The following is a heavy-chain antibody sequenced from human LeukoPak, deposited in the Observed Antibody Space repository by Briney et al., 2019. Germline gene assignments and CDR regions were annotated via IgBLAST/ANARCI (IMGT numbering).Heavy chain of an antibody. CDR2: IYYSGST. CDR1: GGSISSCY. CDR3: ARGCSSTSCYSLFDY. V-gene: IGHV4-59*01. Sequence: SETLSLTCTVSGGSISSCYWSWIRQPPGKGLEWIGYIYYSGSTNYNPSLKSRVTISVDTSKNQFSLKLSSVTAADTAVYYCARGCSSTSCYSLFDYWGQGTLVTVSS. D-gene: IGHD2-2*01. J-gene: IGHJ4*02.